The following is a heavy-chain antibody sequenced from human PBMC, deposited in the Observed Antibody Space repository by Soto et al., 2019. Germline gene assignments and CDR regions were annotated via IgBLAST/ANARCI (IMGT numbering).Heavy chain of an antibody. CDR3: ARDKDRNYGIWNYYNGMDV. J-gene: IGHJ6*02. CDR2: ISSRGDIM. CDR1: GFTFSTYE. V-gene: IGHV3-48*03. Sequence: EVQLVESGGGLVQPGGSLRLSCEASGFTFSTYEMNWVRQAPGKGLEWVSYISSRGDIMFYADSVKGRLIISRDNAKDALYLQMNSLRAEDTAVYYCARDKDRNYGIWNYYNGMDVWGQGTTVTVSS. D-gene: IGHD1-7*01.